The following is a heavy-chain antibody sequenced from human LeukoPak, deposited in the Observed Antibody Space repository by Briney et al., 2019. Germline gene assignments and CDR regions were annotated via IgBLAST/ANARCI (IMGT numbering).Heavy chain of an antibody. CDR3: ARVLGGTFDY. Sequence: SETLSLTCTVSGGSISSGSCYWSWIRQPAGKGLEWIGRIYTSGSTNYNPSLKSRVTISVDTSKNQFSLKLSSVTAADTAVYYCARVLGGTFDYWGQGTLVTVSS. CDR1: GGSISSGSCY. V-gene: IGHV4-61*02. D-gene: IGHD4/OR15-4a*01. J-gene: IGHJ4*02. CDR2: IYTSGST.